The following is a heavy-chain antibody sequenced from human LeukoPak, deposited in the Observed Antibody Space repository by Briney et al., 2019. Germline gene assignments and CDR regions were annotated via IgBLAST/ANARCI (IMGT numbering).Heavy chain of an antibody. CDR1: GGSISSGGYY. CDR2: IYYSGST. Sequence: PSETLSLTCTVSGGSISSGGYYWSWIRQHPGKGLEWIGYIYYSGSTYYNPSLKSRVTISVDTSKNQFSLKLSSVTAADTAVYYCARDRAASYYYGMDVWGQGTTVTVSS. V-gene: IGHV4-31*03. CDR3: ARDRAASYYYGMDV. D-gene: IGHD6-13*01. J-gene: IGHJ6*02.